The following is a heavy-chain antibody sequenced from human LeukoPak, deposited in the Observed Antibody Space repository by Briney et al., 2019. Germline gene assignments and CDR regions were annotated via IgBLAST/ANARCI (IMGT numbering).Heavy chain of an antibody. Sequence: GESLKISCKGSGYSFTNYWSAWVRQMPGKGLEWMGIIYPGDSDTRYSPSFQGQVTISADKSISTAYLQWSSLKASDTAMYYCARLGIVGATTSDDAFDIWGQGTMVTVSS. CDR3: ARLGIVGATTSDDAFDI. CDR2: IYPGDSDT. V-gene: IGHV5-51*01. D-gene: IGHD1-26*01. CDR1: GYSFTNYW. J-gene: IGHJ3*02.